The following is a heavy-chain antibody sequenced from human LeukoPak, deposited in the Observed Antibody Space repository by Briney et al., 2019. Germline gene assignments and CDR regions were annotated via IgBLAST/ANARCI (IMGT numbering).Heavy chain of an antibody. Sequence: PGGSLRLSCAASGFTFNTYTMNWVRQAPGKGLERVSAIVGRSNTYYADSVKGRFTISRDSSKNTLYLQMNGLRADDTAVYYCAKDMDIASTDDAFDIWGQGTMVTVSS. V-gene: IGHV3-23*01. CDR3: AKDMDIASTDDAFDI. CDR2: IVGRSNT. CDR1: GFTFNTYT. J-gene: IGHJ3*02. D-gene: IGHD5/OR15-5a*01.